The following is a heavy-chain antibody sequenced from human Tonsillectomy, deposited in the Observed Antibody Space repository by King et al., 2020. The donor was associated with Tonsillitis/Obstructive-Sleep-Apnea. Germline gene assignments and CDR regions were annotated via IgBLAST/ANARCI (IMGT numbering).Heavy chain of an antibody. Sequence: VQLVESGGGLVKPGGSLRLSCAASGFIFSDYHMSWIRQAPGKGLEWVSYISSRSSYTKYADSVKGRFTISRDNAKNSLYLQMNSLSAEDTAVYYCARSFRYLEPDFDYWGQGTLVTVSS. J-gene: IGHJ4*02. CDR2: ISSRSSYT. CDR3: ARSFRYLEPDFDY. D-gene: IGHD3-3*01. V-gene: IGHV3-11*05. CDR1: GFIFSDYH.